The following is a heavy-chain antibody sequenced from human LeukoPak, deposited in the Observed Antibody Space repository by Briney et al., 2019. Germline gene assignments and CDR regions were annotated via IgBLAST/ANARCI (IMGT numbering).Heavy chain of an antibody. CDR2: IYYSGST. J-gene: IGHJ2*01. V-gene: IGHV4-59*01. D-gene: IGHD7-27*01. CDR3: ATSSRGLTGYYWYFDL. CDR1: GGSISSYY. Sequence: SETLSLTCTVSGGSISSYYWSWIRQPPGKGLERIGYIYYSGSTNYNPSLKSRVTISVDTSKNQFSLKLSSVTAADTAVYYCATSSRGLTGYYWYFDLWGRGTLVTVSS.